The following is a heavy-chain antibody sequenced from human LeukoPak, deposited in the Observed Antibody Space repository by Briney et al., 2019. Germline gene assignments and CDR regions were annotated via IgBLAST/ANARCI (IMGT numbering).Heavy chain of an antibody. V-gene: IGHV3-7*01. Sequence: PGGSLRLSCAVSGFTSYSDYMSWVRQAPGRGLEWVASLKKDGSERTYVDSVEGRFSISRDSAKNSLYLQMNGLGAEDTAVYYCATGRATNKYWGQGVLVTVSS. CDR1: GFTSYSDY. J-gene: IGHJ4*02. D-gene: IGHD1-26*01. CDR3: ATGRATNKY. CDR2: LKKDGSER.